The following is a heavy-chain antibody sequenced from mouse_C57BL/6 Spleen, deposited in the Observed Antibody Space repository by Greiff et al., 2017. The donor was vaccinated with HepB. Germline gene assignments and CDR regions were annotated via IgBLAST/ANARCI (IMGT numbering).Heavy chain of an antibody. CDR3: ARLTGRRGYFDV. CDR2: IDPSDSYT. J-gene: IGHJ1*03. CDR1: GYTFTSYW. Sequence: QVQLQQPGAELVMPGASVKLSCKASGYTFTSYWMHWVKQRPGQGLEWIGEIDPSDSYTNYNQKFKGKSTLTVDKSSSTAYMQLSSLTSEDSAVYYCARLTGRRGYFDVWGTGTTVTVSS. D-gene: IGHD4-1*01. V-gene: IGHV1-69*01.